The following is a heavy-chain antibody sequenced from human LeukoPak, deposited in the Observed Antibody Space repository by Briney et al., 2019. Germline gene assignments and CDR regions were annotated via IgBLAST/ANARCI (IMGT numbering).Heavy chain of an antibody. Sequence: WASVKVSCKASGYTFTGYYMHWVRQAPGQGLEWMGWINPNSGGTNYAQKFQGRVTMTRDTSISTAYMELSRLRSDDTAVYYCAREPVAVAGTGLYYWGQGTLVTVSS. V-gene: IGHV1-2*02. CDR1: GYTFTGYY. CDR3: AREPVAVAGTGLYY. D-gene: IGHD6-19*01. CDR2: INPNSGGT. J-gene: IGHJ4*02.